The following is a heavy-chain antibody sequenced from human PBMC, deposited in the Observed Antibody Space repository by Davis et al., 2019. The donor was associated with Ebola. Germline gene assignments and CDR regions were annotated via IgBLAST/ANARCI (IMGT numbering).Heavy chain of an antibody. CDR3: ARGAKDSSGYHYANDY. D-gene: IGHD3-22*01. CDR1: GFTFSSYW. V-gene: IGHV3-74*01. Sequence: HTGGSLRLSCAASGFTFSSYWMHWVRQAPGKGLVWVSRINSDGSSTSYADSVKGRFTISRDNAKNTLYLQMNSLRAEDTAVYYCARGAKDSSGYHYANDYWGQGTMVTVSS. J-gene: IGHJ4*02. CDR2: INSDGSST.